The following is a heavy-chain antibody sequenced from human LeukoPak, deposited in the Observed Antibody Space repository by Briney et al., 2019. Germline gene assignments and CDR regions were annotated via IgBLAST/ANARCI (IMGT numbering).Heavy chain of an antibody. CDR1: GGSISSYY. J-gene: IGHJ4*02. D-gene: IGHD3-22*01. CDR2: IYYSGST. V-gene: IGHV4-59*08. CDR3: ARRIPYYYDSSGYYDY. Sequence: SETLSLTCTVSGGSISSYYWSWIRQPPGKGLEWIGYIYYSGSTNYNPSLKSRVTISVDTSKNQFSMKLSSVTAADTAVYYCARRIPYYYDSSGYYDYWGLGTPVTVSS.